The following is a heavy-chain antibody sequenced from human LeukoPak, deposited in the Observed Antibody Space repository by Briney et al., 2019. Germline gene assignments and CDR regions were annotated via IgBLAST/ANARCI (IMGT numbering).Heavy chain of an antibody. CDR2: INSSGGST. Sequence: ASVKVSCKATGYTFTSYYMHWVRQAPGQGLEWMGIINSSGGSTSYTQKFQGRVTMTRDTSTNTDYMELSSLRSEDTAVYYCARGILPYSKGGAAYWGQGTLVTVSS. CDR3: ARGILPYSKGGAAY. D-gene: IGHD2-15*01. CDR1: GYTFTSYY. J-gene: IGHJ4*02. V-gene: IGHV1-46*01.